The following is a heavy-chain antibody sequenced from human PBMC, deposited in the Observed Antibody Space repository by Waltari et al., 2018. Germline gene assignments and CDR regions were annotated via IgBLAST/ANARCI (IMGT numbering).Heavy chain of an antibody. V-gene: IGHV4-34*02. J-gene: IGHJ4*02. CDR2: VYERGPT. CDR1: RGSSFMGYY. D-gene: IGHD1-26*01. Sequence: QVQLQQWGTGLLRPSETLSLTCAVHRGSSFMGYYWSWIRLSPGRGLEWIGEVYERGPTMYKPSLTSRVTVAVDTSKNQFSLKLSSVTAADTAFYYCARGLRSHSAAWWEGITFDSWGQGSLVTVSS. CDR3: ARGLRSHSAAWWEGITFDS.